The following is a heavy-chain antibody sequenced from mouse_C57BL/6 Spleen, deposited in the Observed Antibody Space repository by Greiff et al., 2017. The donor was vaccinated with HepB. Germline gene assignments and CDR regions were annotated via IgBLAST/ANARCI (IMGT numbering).Heavy chain of an antibody. CDR3: ARDRYYDYGWYFDV. V-gene: IGHV7-1*01. D-gene: IGHD2-4*01. Sequence: EVMLVESGGGLVQSGRSLRLSCATSGFTFSDFYMEWVRQAPGKGLEWIAASRNKANDYTTEYSASVKGRFIVSRDTSQSILYLQMNALRAEDTAIYYCARDRYYDYGWYFDVWGTGTTVTVSS. CDR1: GFTFSDFY. CDR2: SRNKANDYTT. J-gene: IGHJ1*03.